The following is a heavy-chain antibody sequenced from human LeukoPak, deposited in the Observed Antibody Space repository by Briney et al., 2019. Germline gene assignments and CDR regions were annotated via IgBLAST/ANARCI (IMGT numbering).Heavy chain of an antibody. V-gene: IGHV3-7*01. Sequence: GGSLRLSCAASGFTFSSYWMSWVRQAPGKGLEWVANIKQDGSEKYYVDSVKGRFTISRDNAKKSLYLQMNSLRAEDTAVYYCARDPAWDSSGYSFFDIWGQGTMVTVSS. J-gene: IGHJ3*02. CDR3: ARDPAWDSSGYSFFDI. CDR1: GFTFSSYW. D-gene: IGHD3-22*01. CDR2: IKQDGSEK.